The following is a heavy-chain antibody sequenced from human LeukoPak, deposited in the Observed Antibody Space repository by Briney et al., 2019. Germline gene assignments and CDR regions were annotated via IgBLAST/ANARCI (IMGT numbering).Heavy chain of an antibody. D-gene: IGHD5-18*01. CDR3: AAGIHTAMVNKY. CDR2: MNPNSGNT. J-gene: IGHJ4*02. Sequence: ASVKVSCKASGYTFTSYDINWVRQATGQGLEWMGWMNPNSGNTGYAQKFQGRVTMTRNTSIGTAYMELSSLRSEDTAVYYCAAGIHTAMVNKYWGQGTLVTVSS. CDR1: GYTFTSYD. V-gene: IGHV1-8*01.